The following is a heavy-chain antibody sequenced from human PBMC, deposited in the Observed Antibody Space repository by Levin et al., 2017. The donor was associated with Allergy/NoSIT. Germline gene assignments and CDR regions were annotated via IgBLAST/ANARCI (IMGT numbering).Heavy chain of an antibody. D-gene: IGHD1-26*01. Sequence: ASVKVSCEVSGYTFTSHWIAWLRQMPGKGPEWMGSIYPSDSDTRYNPSFQGQVTISADKSINTAYLQWSSLKASDTAIYYCARHSFRARRWDHFDFWGQGTLVTVSS. V-gene: IGHV5-51*01. CDR2: IYPSDSDT. CDR1: GYTFTSHW. J-gene: IGHJ4*02. CDR3: ARHSFRARRWDHFDF.